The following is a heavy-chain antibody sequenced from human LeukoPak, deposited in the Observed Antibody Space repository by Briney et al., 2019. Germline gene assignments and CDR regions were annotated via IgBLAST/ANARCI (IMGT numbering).Heavy chain of an antibody. CDR2: TCYRSKWYN. V-gene: IGHV6-1*01. CDR1: GHSVSSNSAA. CDR3: ARASDDYYDSSGYYYIFDY. D-gene: IGHD3-22*01. Sequence: SQTLSLTCAISGHSVSSNSAAWNWIWQSRSRGLAWMGRTCYRSKWYNDYAVSVKSRITLNPDTSKNQFSLHLNSVTPEDTAVYYCARASDDYYDSSGYYYIFDYWGQGTLVSVSS. J-gene: IGHJ4*02.